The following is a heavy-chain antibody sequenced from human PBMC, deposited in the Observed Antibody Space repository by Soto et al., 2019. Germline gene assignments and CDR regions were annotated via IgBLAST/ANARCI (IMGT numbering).Heavy chain of an antibody. CDR2: IYYSGST. D-gene: IGHD6-6*01. J-gene: IGHJ6*02. CDR3: ARDGAQYSSSRYYYGMDV. Sequence: SETVSLTCTVSGGSISSGGYYWSWIRQHPGKGLEWIGYIYYSGSTYYNPSLKSRVTISVDTSKNQFSLKLSSVTAADTAVYYCARDGAQYSSSRYYYGMDVWGQGTTVTVSS. V-gene: IGHV4-31*03. CDR1: GGSISSGGYY.